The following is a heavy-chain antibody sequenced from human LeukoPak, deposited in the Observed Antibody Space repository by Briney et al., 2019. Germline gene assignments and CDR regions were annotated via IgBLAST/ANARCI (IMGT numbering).Heavy chain of an antibody. CDR2: ISPSHTST. D-gene: IGHD3-22*01. Sequence: PGGSLRLSCAASGFTVSDYYLSWIRQTPGKGLEWLPYISPSHTSTYYADSVKGRFTISRDNAKNSLYLQMNSLRAEDTAVYYCARGDHSGSSGYYFDYWGQGALVTVSS. J-gene: IGHJ4*02. CDR1: GFTVSDYY. CDR3: ARGDHSGSSGYYFDY. V-gene: IGHV3-11*01.